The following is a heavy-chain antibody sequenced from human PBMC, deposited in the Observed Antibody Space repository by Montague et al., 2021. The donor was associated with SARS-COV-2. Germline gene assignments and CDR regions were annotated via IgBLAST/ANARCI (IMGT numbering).Heavy chain of an antibody. CDR1: GFSLSTSGMC. Sequence: PALVKPTQTLTLTCTFSGFSLSTSGMCVSWIRQPPGKALEWLARIDWDDDKYYSTSLKTRLTISKDTSKNQVVLTMTNMDPVDTATYYCARTHCDILTGSLNWFDPWGQGTLVTVSS. CDR2: IDWDDDK. CDR3: ARTHCDILTGSLNWFDP. D-gene: IGHD3-9*01. V-gene: IGHV2-70*11. J-gene: IGHJ5*02.